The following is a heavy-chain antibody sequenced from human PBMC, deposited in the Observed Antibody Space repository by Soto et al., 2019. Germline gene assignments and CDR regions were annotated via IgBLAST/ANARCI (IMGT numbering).Heavy chain of an antibody. D-gene: IGHD2-15*01. V-gene: IGHV1-46*03. Sequence: ASVKVSCKASGYTFTSYYMHWVRQAPGQGLEWMGIINPSGGSTSYAQKFQGRVTMTRDTSTSTVYMELSSLRSEDTAVYYCARDLYARCSGGSCYERRDMTTVTTGCDYWGQGTLVTVSS. CDR1: GYTFTSYY. CDR2: INPSGGST. J-gene: IGHJ4*02. CDR3: ARDLYARCSGGSCYERRDMTTVTTGCDY.